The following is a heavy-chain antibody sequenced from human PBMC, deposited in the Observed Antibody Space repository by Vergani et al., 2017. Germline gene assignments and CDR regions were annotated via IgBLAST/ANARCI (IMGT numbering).Heavy chain of an antibody. V-gene: IGHV4-30-4*08. CDR2: IYYSGST. CDR3: ARELDYYGSGSNYFDY. Sequence: QVQLQESGPGLVKPSQTLSLTCTVSGGSINSGDYYWSWIRPPPGKGLEWIGYIYYSGSTYYNPSLKSRLTISVDTSKNQFSLKLTSVTAADTAVYYCARELDYYGSGSNYFDYWGQGTLVTVSS. J-gene: IGHJ4*02. D-gene: IGHD3-10*01. CDR1: GGSINSGDYY.